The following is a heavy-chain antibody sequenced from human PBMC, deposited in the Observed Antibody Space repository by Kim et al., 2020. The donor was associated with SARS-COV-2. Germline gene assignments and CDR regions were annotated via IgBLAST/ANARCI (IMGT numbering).Heavy chain of an antibody. CDR2: ISISGGTT. CDR1: GFTFSTYA. J-gene: IGHJ4*02. D-gene: IGHD2-15*01. V-gene: IGHV3-23*01. Sequence: GGSLRLSCAASGFTFSTYAMTWVRQAPGKGLEWVSHISISGGTTYYADSVKGRFTISRDNSKNTLYLQMNSLRAEDTAVYYCARKNVGAFPFDSWGQGSLVTVSS. CDR3: ARKNVGAFPFDS.